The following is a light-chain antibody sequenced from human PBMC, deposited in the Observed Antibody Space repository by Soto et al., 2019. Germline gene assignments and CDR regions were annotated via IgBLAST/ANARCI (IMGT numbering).Light chain of an antibody. V-gene: IGKV1-5*03. Sequence: DIQMTQSPSTLSASVGDRVTITCRASQSINTWLALYQQKPGKAPRLLIYTASSLESGVPSRFSGSGSGTEFTLTISSLQPDDFATYYCQQHESYPRTFGQGTKVEIK. J-gene: IGKJ1*01. CDR3: QQHESYPRT. CDR2: TAS. CDR1: QSINTW.